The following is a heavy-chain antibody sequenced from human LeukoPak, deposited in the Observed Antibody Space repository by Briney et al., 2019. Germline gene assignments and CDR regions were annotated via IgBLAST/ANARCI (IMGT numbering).Heavy chain of an antibody. CDR3: TTVLVGATIGMIDY. CDR1: GFTFSNAW. V-gene: IGHV3-15*01. Sequence: GSLRLSCAASGFTFSNAWMSWVRQAPGKGLEWVGRIKSKTDGGTTDYAAPVKGRFTISRDDSKNTLYLQMNSLKTEDTAVYYCTTVLVGATIGMIDYWGRGTLVTVSS. D-gene: IGHD1-26*01. J-gene: IGHJ4*02. CDR2: IKSKTDGGTT.